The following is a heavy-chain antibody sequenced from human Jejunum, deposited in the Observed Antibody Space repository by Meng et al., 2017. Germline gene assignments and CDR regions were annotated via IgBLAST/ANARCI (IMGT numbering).Heavy chain of an antibody. CDR1: GFTFYYYW. CDR2: IKHDGSDK. CDR3: ARDSLNWASELGTFYI. D-gene: IGHD7-27*01. J-gene: IGHJ3*02. V-gene: IGHV3-7*01. Sequence: GESLKISCAASGFTFYYYWMTWVRQAPGKGLEWVANIKHDGSDKYYVDSVKGRFTISRDNAKNSLYLQMNSLRADDTAMYYCARDSLNWASELGTFYIWGQGTMVTVSS.